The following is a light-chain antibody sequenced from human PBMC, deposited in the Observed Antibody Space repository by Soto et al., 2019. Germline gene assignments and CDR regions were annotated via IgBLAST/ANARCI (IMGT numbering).Light chain of an antibody. CDR3: QQRSSWPI. V-gene: IGKV3-11*01. Sequence: EIVLTQSPGTLSLSPGERATLSCRASQSVSSNLAWYQQKPGQAPRLLIYGASTRATGIPARFSGSGSGTDFTLTISSLEPEDFALYYCQQRSSWPIFGGGTKVDIK. J-gene: IGKJ4*01. CDR2: GAS. CDR1: QSVSSN.